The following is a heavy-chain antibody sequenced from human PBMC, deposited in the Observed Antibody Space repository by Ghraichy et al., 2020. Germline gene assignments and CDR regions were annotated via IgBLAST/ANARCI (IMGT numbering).Heavy chain of an antibody. CDR2: IKQDGSEK. D-gene: IGHD1-26*01. CDR1: GFTFSSYW. CDR3: AREGGSKRFYYYGMDV. J-gene: IGHJ6*02. Sequence: GESLNISCAASGFTFSSYWMSWVRQAPGKGLEWVANIKQDGSEKYYVDSVKGRFTISRDNAKNSLYLQMNSLRAEDTAVYYCAREGGSKRFYYYGMDVWGQGTTVTVSS. V-gene: IGHV3-7*01.